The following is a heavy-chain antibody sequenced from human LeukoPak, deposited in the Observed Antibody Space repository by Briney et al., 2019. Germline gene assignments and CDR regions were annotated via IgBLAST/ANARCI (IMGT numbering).Heavy chain of an antibody. D-gene: IGHD3-22*01. CDR2: IWYDGSNK. J-gene: IGHJ3*02. V-gene: IGHV3-33*06. CDR3: AKDGYYYDSSDYPNAFDI. CDR1: GFTFSSYG. Sequence: PGRSLRLTCAASGFTFSSYGMQWVRQAPGKGLEWVAVIWYDGSNKYYADSVKGRFTISRDNSKSTLYLQMNSLRAEDTAVYYCAKDGYYYDSSDYPNAFDIWGQGTMVTVSS.